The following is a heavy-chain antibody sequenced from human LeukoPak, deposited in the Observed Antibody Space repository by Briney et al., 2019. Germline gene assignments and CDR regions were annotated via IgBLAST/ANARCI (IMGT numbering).Heavy chain of an antibody. Sequence: SETLSLTCAVYGGSFSGYYWSWIRQPPGKGLEWIGEINHSGSTNYNPSLKSRVTISVDTSKNQFSLKLSSVTAADTAVYYCARSGSYYGGNWFDPWGQGTLVTVSS. D-gene: IGHD1-26*01. CDR2: INHSGST. CDR3: ARSGSYYGGNWFDP. CDR1: GGSFSGYY. J-gene: IGHJ5*02. V-gene: IGHV4-34*01.